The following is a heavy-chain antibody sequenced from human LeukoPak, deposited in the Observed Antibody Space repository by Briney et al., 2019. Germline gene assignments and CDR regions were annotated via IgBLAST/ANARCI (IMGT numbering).Heavy chain of an antibody. Sequence: SETLSLTCTVSGGSISSSSYYWGWIRQPPGKGLEWIGSIYYSGSTYYNSSLKSRVTISVDTSKNQFSLKLSSVTAADTAVYYCARHGNTVTGNWFDPWGQGTLVTVSS. J-gene: IGHJ5*02. V-gene: IGHV4-39*01. CDR3: ARHGNTVTGNWFDP. D-gene: IGHD4-17*01. CDR2: IYYSGST. CDR1: GGSISSSSYY.